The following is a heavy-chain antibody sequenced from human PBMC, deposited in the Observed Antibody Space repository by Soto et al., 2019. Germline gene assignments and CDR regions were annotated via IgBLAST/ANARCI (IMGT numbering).Heavy chain of an antibody. CDR3: ARVRALFAEAET. J-gene: IGHJ5*02. V-gene: IGHV3-7*01. CDR2: LNEDGSLI. Sequence: EEQLVESGGGLVQPGGSLRLSCDTPGFMFSRHGMTWARQAPGKGLEWVASLNEDGSLIYYLDSVKGRFTIFRDNAKKSVYLQMNSMGVADSAVYYCARVRALFAEAETWGQGSLVPVSS. CDR1: GFMFSRHG.